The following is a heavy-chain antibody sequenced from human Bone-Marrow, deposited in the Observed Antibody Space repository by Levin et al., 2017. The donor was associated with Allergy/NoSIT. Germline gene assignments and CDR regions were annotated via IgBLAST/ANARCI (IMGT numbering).Heavy chain of an antibody. CDR3: ARDWGQFGMPRNWLDP. V-gene: IGHV5-51*01. CDR1: GYNFTDYW. CDR2: VFPSDSDT. D-gene: IGHD3-10*01. Sequence: GGSLRLSCKGSGYNFTDYWIGWVRQMPGKGLEWMGTVFPSDSDTTYSPSFQGQVTISVDKSINTAFLQWRSLKASDTAIYYCARDWGQFGMPRNWLDPWGQGTLVTVSS. J-gene: IGHJ5*02.